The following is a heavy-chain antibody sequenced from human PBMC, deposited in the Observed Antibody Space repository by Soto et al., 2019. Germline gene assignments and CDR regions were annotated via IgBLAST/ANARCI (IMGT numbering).Heavy chain of an antibody. D-gene: IGHD2-2*01. Sequence: GASVKVSCKASGYTFTSYYMHWVRQAPGQGLEWMGIINPSGGSISYAQKFQGRVTMTRDTSTSTVYMELSSLRSEDTAVYYCARDENTYQLPHYYYYGMDVWGQGTTVTVSS. CDR1: GYTFTSYY. V-gene: IGHV1-46*01. CDR2: INPSGGSI. J-gene: IGHJ6*02. CDR3: ARDENTYQLPHYYYYGMDV.